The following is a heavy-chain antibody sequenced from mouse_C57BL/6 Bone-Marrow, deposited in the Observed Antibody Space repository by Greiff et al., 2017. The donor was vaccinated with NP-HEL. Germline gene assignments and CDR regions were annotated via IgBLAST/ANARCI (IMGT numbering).Heavy chain of an antibody. Sequence: VQLQQSGPVLVKPGASVKMSCKASGYTFTDYYMNWVKQSHGKSLEWIGVINPYNGGTSYNQKFKGKATLTVDKSSSTAYMELNSLTSEDSAVYYCASRYGNYWYFDVWGTGTTVTVSS. CDR2: INPYNGGT. CDR3: ASRYGNYWYFDV. CDR1: GYTFTDYY. D-gene: IGHD2-1*01. J-gene: IGHJ1*03. V-gene: IGHV1-19*01.